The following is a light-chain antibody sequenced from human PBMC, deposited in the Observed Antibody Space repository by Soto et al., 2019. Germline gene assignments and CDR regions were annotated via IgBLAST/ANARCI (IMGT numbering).Light chain of an antibody. Sequence: DIQMTQSPSTLSASVGDRVTITCRASQSISSWLAWYQQKPGKAPKLLIYKASSLESGVPSRFSGSGSGTEFTLTLSSLQPDDFATYYCQQYNSYSLFGPGTKVDIK. CDR2: KAS. J-gene: IGKJ3*01. CDR1: QSISSW. CDR3: QQYNSYSL. V-gene: IGKV1-5*03.